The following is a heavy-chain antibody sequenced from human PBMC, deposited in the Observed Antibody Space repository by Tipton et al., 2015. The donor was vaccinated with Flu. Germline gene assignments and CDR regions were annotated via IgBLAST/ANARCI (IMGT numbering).Heavy chain of an antibody. D-gene: IGHD6-19*01. J-gene: IGHJ4*02. V-gene: IGHV3-53*01. CDR2: IYSGGGI. CDR1: GFTFSGYW. CDR3: VRGAGAD. Sequence: SLRLSCTASGFTFSGYWFHWVRQAPGKGHVWVSVIYSGGGIYYGDSVKGRFTISRDISKNTVDLLMSSLRVEDTAMYYCVRGAGADWGQGTPVTVSS.